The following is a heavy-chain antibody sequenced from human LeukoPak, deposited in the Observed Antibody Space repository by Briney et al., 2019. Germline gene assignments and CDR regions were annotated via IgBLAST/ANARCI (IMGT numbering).Heavy chain of an antibody. J-gene: IGHJ4*02. CDR1: DGFITNYY. CDR3: ATGYGDFRVEGRYFYS. V-gene: IGHV4-59*07. D-gene: IGHD4-17*01. Sequence: PSDTLSLTCTVSDGFITNYYWSWVRQPPGKGLEFIGYVHYSGTTNYNPSLRSRVTISIDTSKKHFYLKLNSVTAADTAVYYCATGYGDFRVEGRYFYSWGQGTLVTVSS. CDR2: VHYSGTT.